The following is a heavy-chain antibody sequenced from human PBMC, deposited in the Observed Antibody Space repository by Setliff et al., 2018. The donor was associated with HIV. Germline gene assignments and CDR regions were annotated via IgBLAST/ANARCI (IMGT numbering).Heavy chain of an antibody. D-gene: IGHD3-10*01. CDR3: VGAFLGF. CDR1: GDSISRSRYY. Sequence: ETLSLTCVVSGDSISRSRYYWGWIRQPPGKGLEWVAKIKQDGSEEYYVDSVEGRFTISRDDLRSTLFLQMNALETEDTAMYYCVGAFLGFWGQGTLVTVSS. V-gene: IGHV3-7*03. CDR2: IKQDGSEE. J-gene: IGHJ4*02.